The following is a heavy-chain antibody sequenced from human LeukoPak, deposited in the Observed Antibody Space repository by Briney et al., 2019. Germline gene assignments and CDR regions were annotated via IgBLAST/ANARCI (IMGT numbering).Heavy chain of an antibody. CDR2: IYYSGST. Sequence: SETLSLTCTVSGGSISSSSYYWGWIRQPPGKGLEWIGSIYYSGSTYYNPSLKSRVTISVDTSKNQFSLKLSSVTAAYTAVYYCARQGRITMVRGVIKGLFDYWGQGTLVTVSS. CDR1: GGSISSSSYY. V-gene: IGHV4-39*01. CDR3: ARQGRITMVRGVIKGLFDY. D-gene: IGHD3-10*01. J-gene: IGHJ4*02.